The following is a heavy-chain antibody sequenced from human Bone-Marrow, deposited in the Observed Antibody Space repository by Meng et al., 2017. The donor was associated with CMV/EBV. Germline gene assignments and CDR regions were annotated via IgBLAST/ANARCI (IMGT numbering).Heavy chain of an antibody. D-gene: IGHD1-26*01. J-gene: IGHJ4*02. V-gene: IGHV3-21*01. CDR2: ITYSGDDI. Sequence: GESLKISCAASGFTLISYTMNWVRQAPGKGLEWVSSITYSGDDIYYADSVKGRFTISRDNAKNSLYLQMNSLRAEDTAVYYCARGPNSYLAVDYWGQGTLVTVSS. CDR1: GFTLISYT. CDR3: ARGPNSYLAVDY.